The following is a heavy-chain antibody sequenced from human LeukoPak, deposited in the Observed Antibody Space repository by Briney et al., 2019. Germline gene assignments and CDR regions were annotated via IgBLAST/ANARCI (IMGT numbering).Heavy chain of an antibody. CDR3: ARGLPGYSGGDDAFDI. CDR1: GGSITGYY. D-gene: IGHD6-19*01. J-gene: IGHJ3*02. Sequence: SETLFLTCTVSGGSITGYYWSWIRQPPGKGLEYIGYIYYSGGTNYNPSLKSRVTVSVDTSKNQFSLKLTSVTAADTALYYCARGLPGYSGGDDAFDIWGQGTVVIVS. V-gene: IGHV4-59*01. CDR2: IYYSGGT.